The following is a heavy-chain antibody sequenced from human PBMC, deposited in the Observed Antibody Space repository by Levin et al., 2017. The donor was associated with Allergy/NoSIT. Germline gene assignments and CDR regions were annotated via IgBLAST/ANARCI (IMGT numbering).Heavy chain of an antibody. J-gene: IGHJ6*02. Sequence: SVKVSCKASGGTFSSYAISWVRQAPGQGLEWMGGIIPIFGTANYAQKFQGRVTITADESTSTAYMELSSLRSEDTAVYYCVRRRVREEYYYGMDVWGQGTTVTVSS. CDR2: IIPIFGTA. CDR1: GGTFSSYA. D-gene: IGHD1-1*01. V-gene: IGHV1-69*13. CDR3: VRRRVREEYYYGMDV.